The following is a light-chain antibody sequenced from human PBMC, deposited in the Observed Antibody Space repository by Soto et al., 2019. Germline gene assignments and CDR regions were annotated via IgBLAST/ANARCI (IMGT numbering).Light chain of an antibody. CDR2: GAS. CDR3: QQYGSSPPLT. J-gene: IGKJ4*01. Sequence: EIVLTQSPGTLSLSPGERATLSCRASQSVSSSYLAWYQQKPGQAPRLVIYGASGRATGIPDRFSGSGSGTDFTLTISRLEPEDFAVYYCQQYGSSPPLTFGGGTRWIS. V-gene: IGKV3-20*01. CDR1: QSVSSSY.